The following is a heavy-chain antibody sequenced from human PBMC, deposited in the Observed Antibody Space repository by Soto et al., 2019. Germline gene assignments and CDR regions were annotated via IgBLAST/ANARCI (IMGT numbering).Heavy chain of an antibody. CDR1: GFSLSTSGVG. CDR3: VYRKIATAGNSFEY. V-gene: IGHV2-5*02. CDR2: IYWDDVE. Sequence: QITLKESGPTLVKPTQTLTLTCTFSGFSLSTSGVGVGWIRQPPGKALEWLALIYWDDVERYSPSLKSRLTIPKDTSKNQVVLTMTNMDPVDTATYYCVYRKIATAGNSFEYWGQGTLVTVSS. D-gene: IGHD6-13*01. J-gene: IGHJ4*02.